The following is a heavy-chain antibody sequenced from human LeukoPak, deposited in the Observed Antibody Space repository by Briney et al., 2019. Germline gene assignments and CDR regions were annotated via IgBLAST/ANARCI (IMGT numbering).Heavy chain of an antibody. Sequence: GGSLRLSCVASGFTFSDHWINWFRQVPGKGLEWVATIKTDGSEKYYVDSVKGRFTISRDNSKNTLYLQMNSLRAEDTAVYYCAKELGGVVALTTPFDYWGLGTLVTVSS. D-gene: IGHD3-16*01. CDR3: AKELGGVVALTTPFDY. CDR1: GFTFSDHW. CDR2: IKTDGSEK. J-gene: IGHJ4*02. V-gene: IGHV3-7*03.